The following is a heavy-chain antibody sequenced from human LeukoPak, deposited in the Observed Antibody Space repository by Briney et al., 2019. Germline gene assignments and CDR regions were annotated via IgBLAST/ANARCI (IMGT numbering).Heavy chain of an antibody. D-gene: IGHD3-22*01. J-gene: IGHJ3*02. CDR1: GYTLTELS. CDR3: ARYYDSSGYYYSDDAFDI. V-gene: IGHV1-8*01. Sequence: ASVKVSCKVSGYTLTELSMHWVRQATGQGLEWMGWMNPNSGNTGYAQKFQGRVTMTRNTSISTAYMELSSLRSEDTAVYYCARYYDSSGYYYSDDAFDIWGQGTMVTVSS. CDR2: MNPNSGNT.